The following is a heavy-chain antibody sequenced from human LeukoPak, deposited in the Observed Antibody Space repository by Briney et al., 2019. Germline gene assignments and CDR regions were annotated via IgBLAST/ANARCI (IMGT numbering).Heavy chain of an antibody. D-gene: IGHD2-2*01. CDR2: IYYSGST. CDR3: ARDLVVVPARFGMDV. J-gene: IGHJ6*02. CDR1: GGSISSGGYY. V-gene: IGHV4-31*03. Sequence: PSETLSLTCTVSGGSISSGGYYWSWIRQHPGKGLEWIGYIYYSGSTYYNPSLKSRVTISVDTSKNRFSLKLSSVTAADTAVYYCARDLVVVPARFGMDVWGQGTTVTVSS.